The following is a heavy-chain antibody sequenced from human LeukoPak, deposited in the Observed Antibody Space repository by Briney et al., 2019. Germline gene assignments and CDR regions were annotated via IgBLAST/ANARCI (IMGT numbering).Heavy chain of an antibody. V-gene: IGHV3-7*01. CDR3: ARTVPGYPDDYFDY. J-gene: IGHJ4*02. CDR1: GFTFSRHW. D-gene: IGHD6-19*01. CDR2: MNQDGSAI. Sequence: GGSLRLSCAGSGFTFSRHWMSWVRQAPGKGLERVAHMNQDGSAIYYVDSVKGLFTISRDNAKNSLYLQMDGLTVADTAVYYCARTVPGYPDDYFDYWGQGTLVTVSS.